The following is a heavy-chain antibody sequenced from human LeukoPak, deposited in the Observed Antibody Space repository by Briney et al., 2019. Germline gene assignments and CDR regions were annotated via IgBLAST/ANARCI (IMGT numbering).Heavy chain of an antibody. CDR1: GFTFSSYS. Sequence: PGGPLRLSCAASGFTFSSYSMNWVRQAPGKGLEWVSSISSSSSYIYYADSVKGRFTISRDNAKNSLYLQMNSLRAEDTAVYYCARVPYYYDSSGYLFDYWGQGTLVTVSS. V-gene: IGHV3-21*01. D-gene: IGHD3-22*01. CDR3: ARVPYYYDSSGYLFDY. CDR2: ISSSSSYI. J-gene: IGHJ4*02.